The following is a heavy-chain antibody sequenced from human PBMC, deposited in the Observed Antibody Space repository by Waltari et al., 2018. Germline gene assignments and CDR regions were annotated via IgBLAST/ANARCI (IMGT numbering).Heavy chain of an antibody. CDR1: GFTFGSYW. Sequence: EVQLVGSGGGLVQPGGSLRLSCAVHGFTFGSYWMHWVRQAPGKGLVWVSRITPDGSKINYADSVGGRFTISRDNAKNTLYLQMDSLRAEDTALYYCALDFGGNEDYWGQGILVTVSS. J-gene: IGHJ4*02. CDR2: ITPDGSKI. D-gene: IGHD1-1*01. CDR3: ALDFGGNEDY. V-gene: IGHV3-74*01.